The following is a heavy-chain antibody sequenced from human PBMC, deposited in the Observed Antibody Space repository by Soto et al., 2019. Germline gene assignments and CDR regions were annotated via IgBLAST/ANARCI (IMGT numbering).Heavy chain of an antibody. D-gene: IGHD3-10*01. Sequence: QVQLQESGPGLVKPSETLSLTCTVSGDSIIPYYWSWIRQPPGKGLEWIGYIYYNGSTNYNPSLKSRVTISVDTSKNQFSLKLNSVTATDTAVYYCARGRDGELFQPYYFDYWGQGTLVPVSS. CDR2: IYYNGST. CDR1: GDSIIPYY. V-gene: IGHV4-59*08. J-gene: IGHJ4*02. CDR3: ARGRDGELFQPYYFDY.